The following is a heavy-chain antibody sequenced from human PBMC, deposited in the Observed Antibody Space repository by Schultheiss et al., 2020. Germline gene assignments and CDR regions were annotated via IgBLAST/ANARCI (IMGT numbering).Heavy chain of an antibody. CDR3: ARDQKAMVKSSGSLDY. J-gene: IGHJ4*02. CDR2: ISGSGGTT. V-gene: IGHV3-23*01. Sequence: CGSLLLSFSSSFFPFSSYAMSWVRQAPGPFLDWVSAISGSGGTTYYADSVKGRFTISRDNSKNTLYLQMNSLRAEDTAVYYCARDQKAMVKSSGSLDYWGQGTLVTVSS. CDR1: FFPFSSYA. D-gene: IGHD5-18*01.